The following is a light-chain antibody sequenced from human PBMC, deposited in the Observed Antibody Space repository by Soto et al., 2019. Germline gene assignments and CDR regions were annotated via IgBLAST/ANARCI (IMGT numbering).Light chain of an antibody. J-gene: IGKJ3*01. Sequence: DIVMTQSPDSLSVSLGERATINCKSSQSVLYSSNNKNYLGWYQRKAGQPPKLLIYWASTRESGVPDRFSGSESGTDFSLTISNLQAEDVAVYYCQQYYSIPFTFGPGTKVHIK. CDR3: QQYYSIPFT. CDR2: WAS. CDR1: QSVLYSSNNKNY. V-gene: IGKV4-1*01.